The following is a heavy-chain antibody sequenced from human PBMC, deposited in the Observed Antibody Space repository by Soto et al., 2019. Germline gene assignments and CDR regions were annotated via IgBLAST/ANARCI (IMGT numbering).Heavy chain of an antibody. D-gene: IGHD1-26*01. J-gene: IGHJ4*02. CDR1: GYTFTSYA. Sequence: ASLKVSCKASGYTFTSYAMHWVRQAPGQRLERMGWINAGNGNTKYTQKFHGRVTITRDTSASTAYIELSRLISENTAVYYCARGRGSVSYYPPFDYWGQGTLVTVSS. CDR3: ARGRGSVSYYPPFDY. CDR2: INAGNGNT. V-gene: IGHV1-3*01.